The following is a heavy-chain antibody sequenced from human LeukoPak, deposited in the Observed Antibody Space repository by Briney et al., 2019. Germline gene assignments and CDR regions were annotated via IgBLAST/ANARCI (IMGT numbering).Heavy chain of an antibody. CDR1: WFSLCSHA. D-gene: IGHD3-10*01. CDR2: ICGSGGST. V-gene: IGHV3-23*01. CDR3: AKDLKLLWFGELNSAFDI. J-gene: IGHJ3*02. Sequence: PGGGPRLSCAASWFSLCSHAMRWGRPAPGEGGGVGSAICGSGGSTYYADSVKGRFTISRDNSKNTLYLQMNSLRAEDTAVYYCAKDLKLLWFGELNSAFDIWGQGTVVTVSS.